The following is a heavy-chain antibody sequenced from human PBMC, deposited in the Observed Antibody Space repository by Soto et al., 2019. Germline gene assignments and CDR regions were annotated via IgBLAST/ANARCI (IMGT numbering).Heavy chain of an antibody. CDR1: GFTFSSYG. Sequence: QVQLVESGGGVVQPGRFLRLSCAAYGFTFSSYGMHWVRQAPGKGLEWVAVIWYDGSNKYYADSVKGRFTISRDNSKNPLYLQMSSVRAEDTAVYYCARTYYDFWSGYYRNWFAPWGQGTLVTVSS. D-gene: IGHD3-3*01. CDR3: ARTYYDFWSGYYRNWFAP. CDR2: IWYDGSNK. J-gene: IGHJ5*02. V-gene: IGHV3-33*01.